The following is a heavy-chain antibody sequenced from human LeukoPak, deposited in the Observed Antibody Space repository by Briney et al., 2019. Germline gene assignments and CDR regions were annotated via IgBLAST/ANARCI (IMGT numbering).Heavy chain of an antibody. Sequence: PGGSLRLSCAASGFRFNDYAMTWVRQAPGKGLEWVSGITSDADSTYYADSVKGRFTISRDNAKNSLYLQMNSLRAEDTAVYYCARGYWYYFDYWGQGTLVTVSS. CDR1: GFRFNDYA. CDR2: ITSDADST. D-gene: IGHD2-8*02. J-gene: IGHJ4*02. V-gene: IGHV3-23*01. CDR3: ARGYWYYFDY.